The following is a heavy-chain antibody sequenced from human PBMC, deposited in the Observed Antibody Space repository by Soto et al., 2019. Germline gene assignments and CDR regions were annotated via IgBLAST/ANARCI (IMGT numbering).Heavy chain of an antibody. CDR1: GFTFSSYS. J-gene: IGHJ5*02. CDR3: ARDIEALSSSYWFDP. D-gene: IGHD6-6*01. Sequence: GGSLRLSCAASGFTFSSYSMNWVRQAPGKGLEWVSSISSSSSYIYYADSVKGRFTISRDNAKNSLYLQMNSLRAEDTDVYYCARDIEALSSSYWFDPWGQGTLVTVSS. CDR2: ISSSSSYI. V-gene: IGHV3-21*01.